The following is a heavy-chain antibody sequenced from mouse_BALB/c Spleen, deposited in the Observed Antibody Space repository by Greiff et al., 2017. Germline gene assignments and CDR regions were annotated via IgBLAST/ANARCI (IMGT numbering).Heavy chain of an antibody. D-gene: IGHD2-1*01. Sequence: QVQLQQPGAELVRPGASVKLSCKASGYTFTSYWINWVKQRPGQGLEWIGNIYPSDSYTNYNQKFKDKATLTVDKSSSTAYMQLSSPTSEDSAVYYCTRSRYGNYVGYFDVWGAGTTVTVSS. CDR1: GYTFTSYW. V-gene: IGHV1-69*02. CDR3: TRSRYGNYVGYFDV. CDR2: IYPSDSYT. J-gene: IGHJ1*01.